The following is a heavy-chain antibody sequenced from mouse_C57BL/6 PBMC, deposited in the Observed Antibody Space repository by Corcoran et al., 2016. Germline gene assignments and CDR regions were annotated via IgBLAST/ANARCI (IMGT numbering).Heavy chain of an antibody. V-gene: IGHV1-19*01. CDR3: TRSLLPPYYFDY. CDR1: GYTFTDYY. J-gene: IGHJ2*01. Sequence: EVQLQQSGPVLVKPGASVKMSCKASGYTFTDYYMNWVKQSHGQSLEWIGVINPYNGGTSYNQKFKGKATLTVDKSSSTAYMELNSLTSEDSACYYCTRSLLPPYYFDYWGQGTTLTVSS. CDR2: INPYNGGT. D-gene: IGHD2-1*01.